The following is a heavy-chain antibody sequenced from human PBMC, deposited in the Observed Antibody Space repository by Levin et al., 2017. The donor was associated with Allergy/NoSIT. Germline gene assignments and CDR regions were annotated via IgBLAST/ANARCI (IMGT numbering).Heavy chain of an antibody. V-gene: IGHV1-8*01. CDR1: GYTFTSYD. J-gene: IGHJ5*02. Sequence: GESLKISCKASGYTFTSYDINWVRQATGQGLEWMGWMNPNSGNTGYAQKFQGRVTMTRNTSISTAYMELSSLRSEDTAVYYCARGGHLYYDFWSGYSNNWFDPWGQGTLVTVSS. D-gene: IGHD3-3*01. CDR3: ARGGHLYYDFWSGYSNNWFDP. CDR2: MNPNSGNT.